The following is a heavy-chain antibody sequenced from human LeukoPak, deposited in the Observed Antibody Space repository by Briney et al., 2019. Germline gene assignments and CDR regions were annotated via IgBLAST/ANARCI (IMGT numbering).Heavy chain of an antibody. V-gene: IGHV4-31*03. CDR2: MYDREKT. CDR3: ARDSQIRLLLNDYDVFDV. CDR1: GGSISFGGYY. J-gene: IGHJ3*01. Sequence: TLSLTCTVSGGSISFGGYYWSWIRQLPGKGLEWIGYMYDREKTDYNPSLRSRVIISLDTSKNQFSLKLNSVTAADTAVYYCARDSQIRLLLNDYDVFDVWGQGTVVTVSS. D-gene: IGHD2-21*02.